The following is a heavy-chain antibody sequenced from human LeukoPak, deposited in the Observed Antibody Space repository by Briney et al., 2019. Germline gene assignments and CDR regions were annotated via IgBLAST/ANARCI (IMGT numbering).Heavy chain of an antibody. Sequence: VASVKVSCKASGYTFTSYGISWVRQAPGQGLEWMGRIIPILGIANYAQKFQGRVTITADKSTSTAYMELSSLRSEDTAVYYCARDKVDPGMVATSGRVMTTGDWGQGTLVTVSS. J-gene: IGHJ4*02. V-gene: IGHV1-69*04. CDR1: GYTFTSYG. CDR3: ARDKVDPGMVATSGRVMTTGD. D-gene: IGHD5-12*01. CDR2: IIPILGIA.